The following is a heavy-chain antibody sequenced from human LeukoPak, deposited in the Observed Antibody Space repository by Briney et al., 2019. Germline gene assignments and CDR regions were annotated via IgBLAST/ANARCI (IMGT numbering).Heavy chain of an antibody. Sequence: GGSLRLSCAASGFTFSSYGMNWVRQAPGKGLEWVSSISSSSTYIYYADSVKGRFTISRDNAKNSLYLQMNSLRAEDTAVYYCARAGGGGYYFDYWGQGTLVTVSS. J-gene: IGHJ4*02. CDR1: GFTFSSYG. CDR3: ARAGGGGYYFDY. CDR2: ISSSSTYI. D-gene: IGHD5-12*01. V-gene: IGHV3-21*01.